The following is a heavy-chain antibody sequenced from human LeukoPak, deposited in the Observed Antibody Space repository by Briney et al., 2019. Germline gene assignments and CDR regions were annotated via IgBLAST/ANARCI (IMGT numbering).Heavy chain of an antibody. J-gene: IGHJ4*02. CDR1: GGTFSSYA. D-gene: IGHD5-18*01. V-gene: IGHV1-69*01. CDR3: ARVLRPGGYSYGYSY. Sequence: SVKVSCTSSGGTFSSYAISWVRHAPGQGLEWMGGIIPIFGTANYAQKFQGRVTITADESTSTAYMELSSLRSEDTAVYYCARVLRPGGYSYGYSYWGQGTLVTVSS. CDR2: IIPIFGTA.